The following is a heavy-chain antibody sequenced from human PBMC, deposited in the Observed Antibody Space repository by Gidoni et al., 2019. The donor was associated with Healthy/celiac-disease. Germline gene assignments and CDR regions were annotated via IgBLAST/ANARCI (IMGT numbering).Heavy chain of an antibody. CDR2: IWYDGSNT. CDR1: GFTFRSYG. CDR3: ARGVDYYYYGMDV. V-gene: IGHV3-33*01. Sequence: QVQLVESGGGVLRPGRSLRLSCAASGFTFRSYGMQGVRQAPGKGLEWVAVIWYDGSNTYYADSVKGRFTISRDNSKNTLYLKMNSLRAEDTAVYYCARGVDYYYYGMDVWGQGTTVTVSS. J-gene: IGHJ6*02.